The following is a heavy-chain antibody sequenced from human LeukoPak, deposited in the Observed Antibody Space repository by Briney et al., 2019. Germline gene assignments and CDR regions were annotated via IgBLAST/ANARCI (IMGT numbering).Heavy chain of an antibody. Sequence: GESLKISCKGSGYSFTSYWIGWVRQMPGKGLEWMGIIYPGDSGTRYSPSLQGQVTISADKSISTAYLQWSSLKASDTAMYYCARLGVYCSGGSCYSQSNNWFDPWGQGTLVTVSS. V-gene: IGHV5-51*01. CDR3: ARLGVYCSGGSCYSQSNNWFDP. CDR2: IYPGDSGT. CDR1: GYSFTSYW. D-gene: IGHD2-15*01. J-gene: IGHJ5*02.